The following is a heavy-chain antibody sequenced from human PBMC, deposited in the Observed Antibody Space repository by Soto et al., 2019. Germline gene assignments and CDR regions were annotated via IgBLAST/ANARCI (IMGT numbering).Heavy chain of an antibody. CDR1: GGTFSSYA. Sequence: QVQLVQSGAEVKKPGSSVKVSCKASGGTFSSYAISWVRQAPGQGLEWMGGIIPIFGTANYAQKFQGRVTITADESPSTASMALSSLRSEDTAVYYCASDSRGRHDGNSMGVWGQGTLVTVSS. CDR2: IIPIFGTA. V-gene: IGHV1-69*12. CDR3: ASDSRGRHDGNSMGV. J-gene: IGHJ4*02. D-gene: IGHD3-22*01.